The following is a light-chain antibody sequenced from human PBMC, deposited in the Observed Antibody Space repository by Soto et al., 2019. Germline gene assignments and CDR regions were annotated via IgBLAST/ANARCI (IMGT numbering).Light chain of an antibody. Sequence: QAVVTQEPSLTVSPGGTVTLTCGSSTGAVTSNHHPYWFQQKAGQAPRTLIYDTSNKHSWTPARFSGSLLGDKAALTLSGAQPEDEAQSYFLLSYNAARVFGGGTKLTVL. CDR1: TGAVTSNHH. CDR3: LLSYNAARV. J-gene: IGLJ2*01. CDR2: DTS. V-gene: IGLV7-46*01.